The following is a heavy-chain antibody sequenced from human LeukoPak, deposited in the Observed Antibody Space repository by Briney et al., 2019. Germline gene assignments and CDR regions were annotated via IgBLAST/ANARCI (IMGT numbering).Heavy chain of an antibody. V-gene: IGHV4-59*01. D-gene: IGHD6-13*01. J-gene: IGHJ4*02. CDR3: ARSSSWYVYYFDY. Sequence: PSETLSLTCTVSGGSISSYYWSWIRQPPGKGLEWIGYIYYSWSTNYNPSLKSRVTISVDTSKNRFSLKLSSVTAADTAVYYCARSSSWYVYYFDYWGQGTLVTVSS. CDR1: GGSISSYY. CDR2: IYYSWST.